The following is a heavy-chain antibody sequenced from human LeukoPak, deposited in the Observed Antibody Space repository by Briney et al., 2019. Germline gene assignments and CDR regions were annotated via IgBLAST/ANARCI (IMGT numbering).Heavy chain of an antibody. CDR1: GFTFISYA. CDR3: AMAFIGSGWTLDY. J-gene: IGHJ4*02. Sequence: TGGSLRLSCAASGFTFISYAMSWVRQAPGKGLEWVSTISGSGISTSYADSVKGRFTISRDNSKNTLYPQVNSLRAEDTAVYYCAMAFIGSGWTLDYWGQGTLVTVSS. D-gene: IGHD6-19*01. V-gene: IGHV3-23*01. CDR2: ISGSGIST.